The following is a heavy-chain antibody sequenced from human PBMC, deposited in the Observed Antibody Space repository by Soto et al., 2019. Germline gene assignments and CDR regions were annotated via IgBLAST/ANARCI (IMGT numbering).Heavy chain of an antibody. CDR2: IYYSGST. CDR1: GGSISSVGHY. CDR3: ARESGGYDSSTRYGLDV. J-gene: IGHJ6*02. Sequence: TLALSCSVSGGSISSVGHYWTWIRQQPGKGLEWIGYIYYSGSTDYNPSLKSRVTISVDRSKNQFSLNLSSVTAADTAIYYCARESGGYDSSTRYGLDVWGQGTTVTVSS. V-gene: IGHV4-31*03. D-gene: IGHD6-25*01.